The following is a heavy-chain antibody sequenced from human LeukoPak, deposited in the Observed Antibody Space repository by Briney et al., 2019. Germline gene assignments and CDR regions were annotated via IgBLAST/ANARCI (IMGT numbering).Heavy chain of an antibody. CDR1: GFTVSSNY. CDR2: IYSGGST. V-gene: IGHV3-66*01. Sequence: GGSLRLSCAASGFTVSSNYMSWVRQAPGKGLEWVSVIYSGGSTYYADSVKGRFTISRDNSKNTLYLQMNSLRAEDTAVYYCARGGLDYDSSGYYNYWGQGTLVTVSS. D-gene: IGHD3-22*01. CDR3: ARGGLDYDSSGYYNY. J-gene: IGHJ4*02.